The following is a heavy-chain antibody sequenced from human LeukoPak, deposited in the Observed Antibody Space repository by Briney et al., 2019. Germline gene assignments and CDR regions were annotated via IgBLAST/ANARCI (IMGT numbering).Heavy chain of an antibody. Sequence: SETLSLTCTVSGGSISSYYWSWIRQPPGKGLEWIGYIYYSGSTNYNPSLKSRVTISVDTSKNQFSLKLSSVTAADAAVYYCARGGSLDYWGQGTLVTVSS. V-gene: IGHV4-59*01. D-gene: IGHD1-26*01. CDR3: ARGGSLDY. CDR1: GGSISSYY. CDR2: IYYSGST. J-gene: IGHJ4*02.